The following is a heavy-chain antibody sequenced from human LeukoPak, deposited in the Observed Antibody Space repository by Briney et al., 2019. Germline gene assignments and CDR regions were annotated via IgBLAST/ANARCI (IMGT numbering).Heavy chain of an antibody. CDR3: ARVPIVVVPAAMNNWFDP. J-gene: IGHJ5*02. V-gene: IGHV1-3*01. D-gene: IGHD2-2*01. Sequence: KFQGRVTITRDTSASTAYMELSSLRSEDTAVYYCARVPIVVVPAAMNNWFDPWGQGTLVTVSS.